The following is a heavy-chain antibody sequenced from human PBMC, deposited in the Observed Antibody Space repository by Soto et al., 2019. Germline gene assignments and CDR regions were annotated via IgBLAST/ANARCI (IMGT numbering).Heavy chain of an antibody. CDR3: ARDGYSGYDWVVFDY. CDR1: GFTFSSYW. V-gene: IGHV3-74*01. J-gene: IGHJ4*02. D-gene: IGHD5-12*01. CDR2: INSDGSST. Sequence: GSLRLSCAASGFTFSSYWMHWVRQAPGKGLVWVSRINSDGSSTSYADSVKGRFTISRDNAKNTLYLQMNSLRAEDTAVYYCARDGYSGYDWVVFDYWGQGTLVTVSS.